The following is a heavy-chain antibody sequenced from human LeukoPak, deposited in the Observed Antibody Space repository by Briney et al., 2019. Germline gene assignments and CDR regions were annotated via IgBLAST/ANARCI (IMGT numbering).Heavy chain of an antibody. V-gene: IGHV1-69*13. CDR1: GGTFSSYA. CDR2: IIPIFGTA. Sequence: GASVKVSCKASGGTFSSYAISWVRQAPGQGLEWMGGIIPIFGTANYAQKFQGRVTITADESTSTAYMELSSLRSEDTAVYYCATAATQRYYYYYGMDVWGQGTTVTVS. CDR3: ATAATQRYYYYYGMDV. J-gene: IGHJ6*02. D-gene: IGHD2-15*01.